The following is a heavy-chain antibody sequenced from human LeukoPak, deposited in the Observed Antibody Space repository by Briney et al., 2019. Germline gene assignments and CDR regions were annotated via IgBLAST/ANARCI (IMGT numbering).Heavy chain of an antibody. CDR2: IYYSGST. J-gene: IGHJ4*02. CDR1: GGSIGSYY. CDR3: ARMSGGSGRAIKGYDY. D-gene: IGHD1-26*01. V-gene: IGHV4-59*01. Sequence: SETLSLTCTVSGGSIGSYYWSWVRQPPGKGLEWIGYIYYSGSTNDNPSLKRRVTISVDMSKNQCVLKLRSVTAAATALYYCARMSGGSGRAIKGYDYCGQGTLVT.